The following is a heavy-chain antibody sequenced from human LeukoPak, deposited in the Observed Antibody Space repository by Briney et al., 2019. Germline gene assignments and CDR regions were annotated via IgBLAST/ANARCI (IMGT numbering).Heavy chain of an antibody. J-gene: IGHJ4*02. CDR2: IYYSGST. D-gene: IGHD3-22*01. V-gene: IGHV4-38-2*02. CDR1: GYSISSGYY. CDR3: ARSSDYYDSSGYKN. Sequence: SETLSLTCTVSGYSISSGYYWGWIRQPPGKGLEWIGYIYYSGSTNYNPSLKSRVTISVDTSKNQFSLKLSSVTAADTAVYYCARSSDYYDSSGYKNWGQGTLVTVSS.